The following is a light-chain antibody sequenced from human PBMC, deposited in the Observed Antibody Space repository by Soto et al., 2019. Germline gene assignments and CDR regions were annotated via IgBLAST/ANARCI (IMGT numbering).Light chain of an antibody. CDR2: DAS. Sequence: DIQMTQSPSSLSASVGDRVTITCQASQDISNFLNWYQHKPGKAPKLLIYDASNLDEGVPSRFSGSGSGTDFTFTISSLQPEDIATYYCQHYDNLPLTLGGRTKVDIK. J-gene: IGKJ4*01. V-gene: IGKV1-33*01. CDR3: QHYDNLPLT. CDR1: QDISNF.